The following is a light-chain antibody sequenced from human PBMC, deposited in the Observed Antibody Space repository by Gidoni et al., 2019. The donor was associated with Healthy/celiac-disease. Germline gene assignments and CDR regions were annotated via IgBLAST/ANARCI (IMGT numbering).Light chain of an antibody. J-gene: IGKJ1*01. CDR2: AAS. CDR3: QQSYSTPRRT. Sequence: DIQMTQSPSSLSASVGDSVTITCRASQSISSYLNWYQQKPGKAPKLLIYAASSLQSGVPSRFSGSGSGTDFTLTISSLQPEDFATYYCQQSYSTPRRTFGQGTKVEIK. V-gene: IGKV1-39*01. CDR1: QSISSY.